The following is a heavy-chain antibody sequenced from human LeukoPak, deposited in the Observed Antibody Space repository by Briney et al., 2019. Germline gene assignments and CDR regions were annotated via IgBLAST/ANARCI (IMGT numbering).Heavy chain of an antibody. Sequence: SGTLSLTCAVYGGSFSGYYCHWMRQPPGKGLEWIGEIIHGGNTKYYPSPKSRVTISLDTSKNQFSLKLSSATAADTAMYYCFLWHDVVSRDYWGQGTLVTVSS. D-gene: IGHD2-21*01. CDR2: IIHGGNT. V-gene: IGHV4-34*12. CDR3: FLWHDVVSRDY. CDR1: GGSFSGYY. J-gene: IGHJ4*02.